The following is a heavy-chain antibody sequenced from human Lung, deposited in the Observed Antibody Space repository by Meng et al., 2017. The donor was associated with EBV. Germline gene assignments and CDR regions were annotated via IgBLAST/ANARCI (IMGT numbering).Heavy chain of an antibody. J-gene: IGHJ4*02. CDR1: GGSISSTSW. Sequence: VQFRAGGQGLWKPSGTLLLPCAFSGGSISSTSWWSWVRQPPGKGLEWIGQIYHRGNTNYKPSLKSRVTISLDKSKNQFTLNLTSVTAADTAVYYCARERVKASVLRGPYDWGQGTLVTVSS. V-gene: IGHV4-4*02. CDR3: ARERVKASVLRGPYD. D-gene: IGHD3-10*01. CDR2: IYHRGNT.